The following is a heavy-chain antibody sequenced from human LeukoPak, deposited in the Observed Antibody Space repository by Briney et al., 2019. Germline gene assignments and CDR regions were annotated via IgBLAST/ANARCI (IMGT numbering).Heavy chain of an antibody. CDR1: GLTFSSYA. D-gene: IGHD4-17*01. CDR2: LSGGGDNT. Sequence: RGGSLRLSCAASGLTFSSYAMSWVRQAPGKGLEWVSSLSGGGDNTYYADSVKGRFTISRDNSKNTLYLQMNSLRVEDTAVYYSAKDLTVTTRGDALDIWGQGTMVTVSS. J-gene: IGHJ3*02. V-gene: IGHV3-23*01. CDR3: AKDLTVTTRGDALDI.